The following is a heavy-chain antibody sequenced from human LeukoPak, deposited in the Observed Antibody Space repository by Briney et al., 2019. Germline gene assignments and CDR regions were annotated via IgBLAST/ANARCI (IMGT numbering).Heavy chain of an antibody. V-gene: IGHV4-59*08. CDR1: GGSISNFY. CDR3: AGNERTTVTTLDY. CDR2: IYYSGST. Sequence: SETLSLTCTVSGGSISNFYWSWIRQPPGKGLEWIGYIYYSGSTNYNPSLKSRVTISVDTSKNQFSLKLSSVTAADTAVYYCAGNERTTVTTLDYWGQGTLVTVSS. D-gene: IGHD4-17*01. J-gene: IGHJ4*02.